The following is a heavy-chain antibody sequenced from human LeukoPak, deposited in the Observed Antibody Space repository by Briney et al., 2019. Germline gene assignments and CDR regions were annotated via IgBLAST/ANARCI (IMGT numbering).Heavy chain of an antibody. J-gene: IGHJ4*02. CDR1: GFTFSNYA. D-gene: IGHD1-26*01. V-gene: IGHV3-23*01. CDR2: ITGSGTNR. CDR3: AKDEWELSYYFDY. Sequence: TGGSLRLSCVASGFTFSNYAMSWVRQAPGKGLEWVSAITGSGTNRYYADSLKGRFTTSRDNSKNTVFLQMNSLRAEDTAVYYCAKDEWELSYYFDYWGQGTLVTVSS.